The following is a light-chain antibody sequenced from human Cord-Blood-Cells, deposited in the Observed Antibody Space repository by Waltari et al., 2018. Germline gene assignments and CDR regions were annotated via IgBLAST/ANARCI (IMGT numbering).Light chain of an antibody. CDR3: CSYAGSYTWV. CDR1: SSDVGGYNY. Sequence: QSALTQPRSVSGSPGQSVTISCTGTSSDVGGYNYVSWYQQHPGKAPKLIIYDVSKRPPGVPDRFSGSKSGNTASLTISGLQAEDEAEYYCCSYAGSYTWVFGGGTKLTVL. V-gene: IGLV2-11*01. CDR2: DVS. J-gene: IGLJ3*02.